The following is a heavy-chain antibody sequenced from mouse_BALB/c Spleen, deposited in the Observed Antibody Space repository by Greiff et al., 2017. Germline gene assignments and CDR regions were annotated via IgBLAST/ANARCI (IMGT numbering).Heavy chain of an antibody. CDR3: ARAEAMDY. CDR1: GFTFTDYY. CDR2: IRNKANGYTT. Sequence: EVKLMESGGGLVQPGGSLRLSCATSGFTFTDYYMSWVRQPPGKALEWLGFIRNKANGYTTEYSASVKGRFTISRDNSQSILYLQMNTLRAEDSATYYCARAEAMDYWGQGTSVTVSS. J-gene: IGHJ4*01. V-gene: IGHV7-3*02.